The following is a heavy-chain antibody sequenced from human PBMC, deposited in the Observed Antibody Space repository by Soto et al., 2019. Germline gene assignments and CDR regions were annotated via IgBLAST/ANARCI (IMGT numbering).Heavy chain of an antibody. V-gene: IGHV3-9*01. J-gene: IGHJ5*02. CDR1: GFTFDNYA. Sequence: QSGGSLRLSCAASGFTFDNYAMHWVRQAPGKGLEWVSGISWDSGSIDYADSVRGRFTISRDNARNSLYLRMSSLRPEDTALYYCARDSMVRGRFDPWGQGTLVTVSS. D-gene: IGHD3-10*01. CDR2: ISWDSGSI. CDR3: ARDSMVRGRFDP.